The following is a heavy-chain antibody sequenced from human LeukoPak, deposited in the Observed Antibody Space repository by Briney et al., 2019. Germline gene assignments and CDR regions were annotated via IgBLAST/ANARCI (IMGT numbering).Heavy chain of an antibody. CDR2: MNLKSGST. V-gene: IGHV1-8*03. CDR3: ARVAGSIDY. D-gene: IGHD1-26*01. CDR1: GYSFTTYD. Sequence: GSVKVSCKASGYSFTTYDINWVRQATGQGLEWMGWMNLKSGSTGYAQKFQGRVTITGDTSTSTVYMELSSLRSEDTAVYYCARVAGSIDYWGQGTLVTVSS. J-gene: IGHJ4*02.